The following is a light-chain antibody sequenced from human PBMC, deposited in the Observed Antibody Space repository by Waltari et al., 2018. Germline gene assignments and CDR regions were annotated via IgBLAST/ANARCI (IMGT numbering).Light chain of an antibody. CDR1: QDISNY. Sequence: DIQMTQSPSSLSASVGDRVTITCQASQDISNYLNWYPQKPGKAPKLLIYDASNLETGVPSRFSGSGSGTEFTFTISSLQPEDIATYYCQQYDNLPCTFGPGTKVDIK. V-gene: IGKV1-33*01. J-gene: IGKJ3*01. CDR2: DAS. CDR3: QQYDNLPCT.